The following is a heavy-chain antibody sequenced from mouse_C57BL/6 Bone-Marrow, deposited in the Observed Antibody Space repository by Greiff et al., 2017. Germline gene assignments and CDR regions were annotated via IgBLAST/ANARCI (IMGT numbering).Heavy chain of an antibody. CDR1: GYTFTDYY. CDR2: IYPGSGNT. J-gene: IGHJ4*01. Sequence: QVQLQQSGAELVRPGASVKLSCKASGYTFTDYYINWVKQRPGQGLEWIARIYPGSGNTYYNEKFKGKATLTAEKSSSTAYMQLSSLTSEDSAVYFCAREECGNSYYYAMGYWGQGTSVTVSS. D-gene: IGHD1-1*01. V-gene: IGHV1-76*01. CDR3: AREECGNSYYYAMGY.